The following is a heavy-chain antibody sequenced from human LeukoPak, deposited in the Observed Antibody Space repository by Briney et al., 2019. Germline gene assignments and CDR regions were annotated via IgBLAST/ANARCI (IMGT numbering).Heavy chain of an antibody. D-gene: IGHD2-2*01. CDR1: GGSISSYY. J-gene: IGHJ6*03. Sequence: PSETLSLTCTVSGGSISSYYWSWIRQPPGKGLEWIGYIYCSGSTIYNAYFESRVTISVDTSKNQYSLKLSSVTAADTAVYYCAREIHRGCSSTSCGYSYYMDVWGKGTTVTVSS. CDR2: IYCSGST. V-gene: IGHV4-59*01. CDR3: AREIHRGCSSTSCGYSYYMDV.